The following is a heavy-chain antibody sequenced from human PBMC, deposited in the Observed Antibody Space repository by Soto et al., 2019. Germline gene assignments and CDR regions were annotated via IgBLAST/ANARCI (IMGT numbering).Heavy chain of an antibody. CDR2: ISSSGSTI. D-gene: IGHD3-16*01. V-gene: IGHV3-48*03. Sequence: EVQLVESGGGLVQPGGSLRLSCAASGFTFSSYEMNWVRQAPGKGLEWVSYISSSGSTIYYADSVKGRFTISRDNAKNYLYLQMNSLRAEDTAVYYCAREHYDYLWGSYPDYWGQGTLVTVSS. J-gene: IGHJ4*02. CDR1: GFTFSSYE. CDR3: AREHYDYLWGSYPDY.